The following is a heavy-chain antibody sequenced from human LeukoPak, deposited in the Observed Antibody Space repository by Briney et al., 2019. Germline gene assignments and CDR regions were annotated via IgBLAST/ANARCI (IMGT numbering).Heavy chain of an antibody. CDR3: ARDGLRLHSAY. D-gene: IGHD3-16*01. Sequence: GGSLRLSCAASGFTFSSYGMHWVRQAPGKGLEWVAVIWYDGSNKYYADSVKGRFTISRDNSKNTLYLQMNSLRAEDTAVYYCARDGLRLHSAYWGQGTLVTVSS. CDR1: GFTFSSYG. CDR2: IWYDGSNK. J-gene: IGHJ4*02. V-gene: IGHV3-33*01.